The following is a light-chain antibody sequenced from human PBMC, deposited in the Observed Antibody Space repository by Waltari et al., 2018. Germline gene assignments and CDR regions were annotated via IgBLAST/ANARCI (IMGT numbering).Light chain of an antibody. V-gene: IGLV2-14*01. CDR1: RSDIGTYHY. CDR2: DVN. J-gene: IGLJ1*01. CDR3: CSYTRSSTYV. Sequence: QSALPQPASVSGSPGQSITISCTGTRSDIGTYHYLSWYQQYPGKAPKLMIYDVNKRPPGVSDRFSGSKSDNTASLTISGLQAEDEADYYCCSYTRSSTYVFGTGTQVTVL.